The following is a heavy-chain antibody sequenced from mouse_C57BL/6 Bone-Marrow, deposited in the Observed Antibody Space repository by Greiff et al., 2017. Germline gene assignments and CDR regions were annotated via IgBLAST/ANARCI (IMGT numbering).Heavy chain of an antibody. D-gene: IGHD1-1*01. CDR2: IDPSDSYT. CDR1: GYTFTSYW. V-gene: IGHV1-59*01. CDR3: ARTPGSSYFDY. J-gene: IGHJ2*01. Sequence: QVQLQQPGAELVRPGTSVKLSCKASGYTFTSYWMHWVKQRPGQGLEWIGVIDPSDSYTNYNQKFKGKATLTVDTASSTAYMQLSSLTSEDSAVYYCARTPGSSYFDYWGQGTTLTVSS.